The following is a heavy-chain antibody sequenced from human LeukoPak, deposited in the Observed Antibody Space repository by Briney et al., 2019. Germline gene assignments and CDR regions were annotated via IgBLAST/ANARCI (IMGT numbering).Heavy chain of an antibody. CDR3: ARSYASGSYFSLYSYS. CDR1: GFTFSDYY. V-gene: IGHV3-11*04. J-gene: IGHJ4*02. D-gene: IGHD3-10*01. Sequence: PGGSLRLSCAASGFTFSDYYMNWIRQAPGKGLEWVSYISSSGSTTYYADSVKGRFTISRDNAKNSLFLQVNSLRAEDTAVYYCARSYASGSYFSLYSYSWGQGTLVTVSS. CDR2: ISSSGSTT.